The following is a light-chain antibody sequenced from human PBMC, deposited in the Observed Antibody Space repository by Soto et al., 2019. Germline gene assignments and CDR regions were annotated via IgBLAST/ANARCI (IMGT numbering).Light chain of an antibody. CDR1: QSISSW. CDR2: DAS. V-gene: IGKV1-5*01. CDR3: QQYVTAFRS. Sequence: DIQMTQSPSTLSASVGDRVTITCRASQSISSWLAWYQQKPGKAPKLLIYDASSLESGVPSRFSGSGSGTEFTLTISSLQPDDVATYYCQQYVTAFRSLGQGTKVDIK. J-gene: IGKJ1*01.